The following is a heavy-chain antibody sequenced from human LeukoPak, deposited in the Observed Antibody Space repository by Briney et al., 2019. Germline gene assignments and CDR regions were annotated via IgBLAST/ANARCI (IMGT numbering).Heavy chain of an antibody. CDR1: GGSISSYY. D-gene: IGHD3-22*01. V-gene: IGHV4-59*01. J-gene: IGHJ4*02. CDR3: ARGGEWRYYYDSSGYYPFDY. CDR2: TYYSGSP. Sequence: PSETLSLTCTVTGGSISSYYWSWFGQPPGKGLEWIGYTYYSGSPNYNPSLNSRVTISVDTSKNQFSLKLSSVTAADTAVYYCARGGEWRYYYDSSGYYPFDYWGQGTLVTVSS.